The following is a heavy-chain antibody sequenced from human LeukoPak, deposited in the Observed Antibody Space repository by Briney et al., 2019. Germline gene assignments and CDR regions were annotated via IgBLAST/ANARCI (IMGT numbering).Heavy chain of an antibody. Sequence: SETLSLTCTVSGGSISSYYWTWIRLPAGKGLEWIGRVHTSGSNNYNPSLEGRVTMSLDTSKNQFPLKLSSVTAADTAVYYCGRGIVGATRGYYYYYYMDVWGKGTTVTVSS. CDR1: GGSISSYY. V-gene: IGHV4-4*07. D-gene: IGHD1-26*01. CDR3: GRGIVGATRGYYYYYYMDV. J-gene: IGHJ6*03. CDR2: VHTSGSN.